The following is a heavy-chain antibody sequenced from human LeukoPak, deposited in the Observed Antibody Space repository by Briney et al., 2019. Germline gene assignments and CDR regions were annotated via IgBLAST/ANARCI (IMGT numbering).Heavy chain of an antibody. CDR2: ISSSGSTI. Sequence: PGGSLRLSCAASGFTVSSNYMSWVRQAPGKGLEWVSYISSSGSTIYYADSVKGRFTISRDNAKNSLYLQMNSLRAEDTAVYYCARDEKYRGGDCFDDYWGQGTLVTVSS. V-gene: IGHV3-11*01. CDR1: GFTVSSNY. J-gene: IGHJ4*02. CDR3: ARDEKYRGGDCFDDY. D-gene: IGHD2-21*02.